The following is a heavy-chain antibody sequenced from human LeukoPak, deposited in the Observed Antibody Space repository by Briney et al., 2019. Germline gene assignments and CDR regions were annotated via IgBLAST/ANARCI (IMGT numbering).Heavy chain of an antibody. Sequence: PSGTLSLTCTVSGGSISSYYWSWIRQPPGKGLEWIGYIYYSGSTNYNPSLKSRVTISVDTSKNQFSLKLSSVTAADTAVYYCASSHFISGSVWDYWGQGTLVTVSS. J-gene: IGHJ4*02. D-gene: IGHD3-10*01. CDR1: GGSISSYY. CDR3: ASSHFISGSVWDY. CDR2: IYYSGST. V-gene: IGHV4-59*01.